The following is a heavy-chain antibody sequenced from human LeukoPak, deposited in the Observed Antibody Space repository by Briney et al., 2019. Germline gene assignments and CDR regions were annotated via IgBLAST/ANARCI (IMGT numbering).Heavy chain of an antibody. CDR2: ISRNGAAT. CDR3: ATSRRPGIAVD. V-gene: IGHV3-43*01. Sequence: PGGSLRLSCAASGLIFDDYTMHWVRQAPGKGLEWVSLISRNGAATKYADSVRGRFTVSRDNSKNSLYLQMNSLRAEDTAVYYCATSRRPGIAVDWGQGTLVTVSS. J-gene: IGHJ4*02. CDR1: GLIFDDYT. D-gene: IGHD6-19*01.